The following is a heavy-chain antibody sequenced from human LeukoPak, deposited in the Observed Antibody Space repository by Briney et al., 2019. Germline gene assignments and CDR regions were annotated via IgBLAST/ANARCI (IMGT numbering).Heavy chain of an antibody. J-gene: IGHJ4*02. V-gene: IGHV1-18*01. Sequence: GASVKVSCKASGYTFTSYGISWVRQAPGQGLEWMGWISAYNGNTNYAQKLQGRVTMTTDTSTSTAYMELRSLRSDDTAVYYCARDWGWYGSGSSGDYWGQGTLVTVSS. CDR1: GYTFTSYG. D-gene: IGHD3-10*01. CDR2: ISAYNGNT. CDR3: ARDWGWYGSGSSGDY.